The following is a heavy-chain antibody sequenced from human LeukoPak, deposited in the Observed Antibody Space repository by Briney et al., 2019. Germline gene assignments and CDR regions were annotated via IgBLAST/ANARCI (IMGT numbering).Heavy chain of an antibody. V-gene: IGHV1-2*04. J-gene: IGHJ4*02. CDR1: GYTFTGYY. Sequence: GASVKVSCKASGYTFTGYYMHWVRQAPGQGLEWMGWINPNSGGTNYAQKFQGWVTMTRDTSISTAYMELSRLRSDDTAVYYCAVGYCSGGGCYSLGYWGQGTLVTVSS. CDR2: INPNSGGT. D-gene: IGHD2-15*01. CDR3: AVGYCSGGGCYSLGY.